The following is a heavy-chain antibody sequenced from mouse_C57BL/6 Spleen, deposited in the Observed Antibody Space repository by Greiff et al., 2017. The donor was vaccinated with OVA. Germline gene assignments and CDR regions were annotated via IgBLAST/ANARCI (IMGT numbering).Heavy chain of an antibody. CDR2: ISSGSSTI. D-gene: IGHD1-1*01. CDR1: GFTFSDYG. Sequence: DVHLVESGGGLVKPGGSLKLSCAASGFTFSDYGMHWVRQAPEKGLEWVAYISSGSSTIYYADTVKGRFTISRDNAKNTLFLQMTSLRSEDTAMYYCARSYYGSSRWFAYWGQGTLVTVSA. CDR3: ARSYYGSSRWFAY. J-gene: IGHJ3*01. V-gene: IGHV5-17*01.